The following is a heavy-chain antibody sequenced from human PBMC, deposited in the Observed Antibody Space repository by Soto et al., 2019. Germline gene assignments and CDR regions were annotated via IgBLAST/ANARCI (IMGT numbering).Heavy chain of an antibody. CDR1: GFTFSSYA. CDR2: ISDSGGST. Sequence: GGSLRLSCAASGFTFSSYAMSWVRQAPGKGLEWVSGISDSGGSTYYADSVKGRFTISRDNSKNTLYLQMNSLRAEDTAVYYCAKGTYYYGSAPYYFDYWGQGTLVTVS. J-gene: IGHJ4*02. D-gene: IGHD3-10*01. V-gene: IGHV3-23*01. CDR3: AKGTYYYGSAPYYFDY.